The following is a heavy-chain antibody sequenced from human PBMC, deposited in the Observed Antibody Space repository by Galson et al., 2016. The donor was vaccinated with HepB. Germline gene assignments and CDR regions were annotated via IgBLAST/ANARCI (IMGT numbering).Heavy chain of an antibody. CDR3: ANHRG. CDR1: GFTFSSSS. Sequence: SLRLSCAASGFTFSSSSMNWVRQAPGKGLEWVANINQGGGEKYYVDSVKGRFTISRDNSKNSLYLQMNSLRAEDTAVYYCANHRGWGQGTLVTVSS. J-gene: IGHJ4*02. V-gene: IGHV3-7*03. CDR2: INQGGGEK. D-gene: IGHD1-14*01.